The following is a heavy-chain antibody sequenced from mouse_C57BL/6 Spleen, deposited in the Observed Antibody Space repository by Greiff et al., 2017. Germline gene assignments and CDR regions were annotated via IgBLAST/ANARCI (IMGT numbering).Heavy chain of an antibody. CDR1: GFSFNTYA. D-gene: IGHD3-2*02. Sequence: EVKVVESGGGLVQPKGSLKLSCAASGFSFNTYAMNWVRQAPGKGLEWVARIRSKSNNYATYYADSVKDRFTISRDDSESMLYLQMNNLKTEDTAMYYCVRQLRLHFDYWGQGTTLTVSS. CDR2: IRSKSNNYAT. V-gene: IGHV10-1*01. J-gene: IGHJ2*01. CDR3: VRQLRLHFDY.